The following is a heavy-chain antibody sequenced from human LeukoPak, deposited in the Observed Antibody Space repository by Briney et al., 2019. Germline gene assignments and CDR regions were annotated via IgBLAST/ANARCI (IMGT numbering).Heavy chain of an antibody. CDR2: ISAYNGNA. D-gene: IGHD4-17*01. Sequence: GASVKVSCKASGYTFTSYGISWVRQGPGQGLEWMGWISAYNGNANYAQKLQGRVTMPTDTSTSAAYMELRSLRSDDTAVYYCARAAVTTEGFDYWGQGTLVTVS. V-gene: IGHV1-18*01. CDR1: GYTFTSYG. CDR3: ARAAVTTEGFDY. J-gene: IGHJ4*02.